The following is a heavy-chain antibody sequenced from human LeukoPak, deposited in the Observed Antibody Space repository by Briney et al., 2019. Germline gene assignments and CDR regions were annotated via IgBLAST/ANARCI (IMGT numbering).Heavy chain of an antibody. CDR1: GFTFSSYS. CDR2: ISSSSSTI. CDR3: AGENQDYYYYMDV. V-gene: IGHV3-48*01. D-gene: IGHD1-14*01. J-gene: IGHJ6*03. Sequence: PGGSLRLSCAASGFTFSSYSMNWVRQAPGKGLEWVSYISSSSSTIYYADSVKGRFTISRDNAKNSLYLQMNSLRAEDTAVYYCAGENQDYYYYMDVWGKGTTVTVSS.